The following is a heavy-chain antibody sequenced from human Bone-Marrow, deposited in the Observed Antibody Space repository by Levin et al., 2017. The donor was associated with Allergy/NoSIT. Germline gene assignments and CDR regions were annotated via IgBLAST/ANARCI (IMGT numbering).Heavy chain of an antibody. CDR3: ANRKFITRRDY. CDR2: IYSGGST. V-gene: IGHV3-53*01. Sequence: GESLKISCAASGFTVSNNYMSWVRQAPGKGLEWISVIYSGGSTVYADSVKGRFTIPRDSSTNTLYLQMNSLRVEDTAVYYCANRKFITRRDYWGQGTLVTVSS. J-gene: IGHJ4*02. CDR1: GFTVSNNY.